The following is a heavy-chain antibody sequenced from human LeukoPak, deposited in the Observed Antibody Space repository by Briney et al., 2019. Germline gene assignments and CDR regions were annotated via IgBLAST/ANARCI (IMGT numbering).Heavy chain of an antibody. CDR1: GGSFSGYY. Sequence: PSETLSLTCAVYGGSFSGYYWSWIRQPPGKGLEWIGEINHSGSTNYNPSLKSRVTISVDTSKNQFSLKLSSVTAADTAVYYCARGASSSSPGFDYWGQGTLVTVSS. CDR2: INHSGST. D-gene: IGHD6-6*01. V-gene: IGHV4-34*01. CDR3: ARGASSSSPGFDY. J-gene: IGHJ4*02.